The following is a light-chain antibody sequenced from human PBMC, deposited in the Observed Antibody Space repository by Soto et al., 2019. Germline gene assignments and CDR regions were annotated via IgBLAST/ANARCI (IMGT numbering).Light chain of an antibody. CDR1: NIGGKT. CDR3: HVWDSSRDHVV. J-gene: IGLJ3*02. CDR2: YDT. Sequence: SSVLTQPPSVSVAPGKTASITCGGNNIGGKTVHWFQQKPGQAPVVVLYYDTHRPSGIPERFSGSNSGNTATLTISRVEAGDEADYYCHVWDSSRDHVVFGGGTKLTVL. V-gene: IGLV3-21*04.